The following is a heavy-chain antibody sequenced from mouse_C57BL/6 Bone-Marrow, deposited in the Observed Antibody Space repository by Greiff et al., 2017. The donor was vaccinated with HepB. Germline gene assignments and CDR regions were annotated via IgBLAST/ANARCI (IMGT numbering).Heavy chain of an antibody. V-gene: IGHV1-55*01. J-gene: IGHJ4*01. CDR1: GYTFTSYW. D-gene: IGHD1-3*01. CDR2: IYPGSGST. Sequence: QVQLQQPGAELVKPGASVKMSCKASGYTFTSYWITWVKQRPGQGLEWIGDIYPGSGSTNNNEKFKSKATLTVDTSSSTAYLQLSSWTSEDSAVYYCALVAYYAMDYWGQGTSVTVSS. CDR3: ALVAYYAMDY.